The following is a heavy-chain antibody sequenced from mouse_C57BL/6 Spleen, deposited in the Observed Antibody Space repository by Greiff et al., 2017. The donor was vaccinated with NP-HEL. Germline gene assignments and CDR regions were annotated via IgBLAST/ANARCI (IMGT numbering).Heavy chain of an antibody. Sequence: VQLQQPGAELVMPGASVKLSCKASGYTFTSYWMHWVKQRLGQGLEWIGEIDPSDSYTNYNQKFKGKSTLTVDKSSSTAYMQLSSLTSEDSAVYYCARENYYGSSDYWGQGTTLTVSS. CDR3: ARENYYGSSDY. D-gene: IGHD1-1*01. CDR2: IDPSDSYT. J-gene: IGHJ2*01. CDR1: GYTFTSYW. V-gene: IGHV1-69*01.